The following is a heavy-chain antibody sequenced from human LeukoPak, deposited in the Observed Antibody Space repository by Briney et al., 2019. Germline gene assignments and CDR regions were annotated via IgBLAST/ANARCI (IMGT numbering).Heavy chain of an antibody. D-gene: IGHD2-2*01. J-gene: IGHJ4*02. Sequence: GASVTVSCTASVYTFTINNMYWVRQAPGHALEWVGIIHPSGGNTNYAQKFQGRVAMTRGRSTSTVYMVLSSLISEDTAIYYCARDCSSTRCQGPVFDNWGEGTLVTVSS. CDR1: VYTFTINN. V-gene: IGHV1-46*01. CDR2: IHPSGGNT. CDR3: ARDCSSTRCQGPVFDN.